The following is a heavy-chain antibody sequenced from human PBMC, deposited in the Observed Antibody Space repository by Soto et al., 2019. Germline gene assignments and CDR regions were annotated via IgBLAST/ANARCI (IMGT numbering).Heavy chain of an antibody. J-gene: IGHJ6*02. CDR3: GRTKDYVYGVDV. Sequence: QVQLQESGPGLVKPSGTLSLTCAVSGTSISSSRWWSWVRQPPGKGLEWIGEIYHNERTNYNPSLKSRLTMSLDKSKNQVSLKLRSVTAADTATYYCGRTKDYVYGVDVWGQGTTVTVSS. CDR1: GTSISSSRW. CDR2: IYHNERT. V-gene: IGHV4-4*02.